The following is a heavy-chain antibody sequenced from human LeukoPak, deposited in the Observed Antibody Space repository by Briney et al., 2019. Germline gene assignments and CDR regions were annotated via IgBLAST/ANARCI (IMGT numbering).Heavy chain of an antibody. CDR2: IYSSGST. CDR1: GGSNSNYY. D-gene: IGHD6-6*01. CDR3: ARGNLGSSSDY. V-gene: IGHV4-4*07. Sequence: SETLSLTCTVSGGSNSNYYWSWIRQPAGKGLEWIGRIYSSGSTNYSPSLKSRVTMSVDTSKNQFSLKLYSVTAADTDMYYCARGNLGSSSDYWGQGTRVTVSS. J-gene: IGHJ4*02.